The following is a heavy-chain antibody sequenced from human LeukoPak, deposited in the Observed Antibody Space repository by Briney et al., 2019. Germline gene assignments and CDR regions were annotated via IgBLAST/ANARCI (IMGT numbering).Heavy chain of an antibody. CDR3: VRLAGTYYFDY. D-gene: IGHD3-10*01. Sequence: PSETLSLTCTVSGGSISSSSYYWGWIRQPPGKGLEWIGSIYYSGSTYYNPSLKSRVTISVDTSKNQFSLKLSSVTAADTAVYCCVRLAGTYYFDYWGQGTLVTVSS. CDR2: IYYSGST. J-gene: IGHJ4*02. CDR1: GGSISSSSYY. V-gene: IGHV4-39*01.